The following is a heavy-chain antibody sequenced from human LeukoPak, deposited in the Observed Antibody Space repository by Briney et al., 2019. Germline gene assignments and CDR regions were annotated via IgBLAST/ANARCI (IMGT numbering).Heavy chain of an antibody. V-gene: IGHV4-61*01. CDR3: ARGGGYSYGYVWFDP. D-gene: IGHD5-18*01. CDR2: IYYSGST. CDR1: GGSVSSGSYY. Sequence: SETLSLTCTVSGGSVSSGSYYWSWIRQPPGKGLEWIGYIYYSGSTNYNPSLKSRVAISVDTSKNQFSLKLSSVTAADTAVYNCARGGGYSYGYVWFDPWGQGTLVTVSS. J-gene: IGHJ5*02.